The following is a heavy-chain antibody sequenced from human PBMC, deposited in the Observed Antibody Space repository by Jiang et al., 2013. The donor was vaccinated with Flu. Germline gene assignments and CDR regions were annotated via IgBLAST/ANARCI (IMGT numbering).Heavy chain of an antibody. CDR3: AKDPFPIVDTVTRLDY. J-gene: IGHJ4*02. Sequence: VQLVESGGGVVQPGRSLRLSCAASGFTFSSYGMHWVRQAPGKGLEWVAVISYDGSNKYYADSVKGRFTISRDNSKNTLYLQMNSLRAEDTAVYYCAKDPFPIVDTVTRLDYWGQGTLVTVSS. CDR1: GFTFSSYG. CDR2: ISYDGSNK. D-gene: IGHD4-17*01. V-gene: IGHV3-30*18.